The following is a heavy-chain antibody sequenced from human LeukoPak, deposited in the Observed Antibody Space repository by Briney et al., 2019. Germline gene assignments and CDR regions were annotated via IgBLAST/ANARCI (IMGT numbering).Heavy chain of an antibody. CDR3: TTDRMAPNGPQFAY. CDR1: GFTFSSYA. Sequence: GGSLRLSCAASGFTFSSYAMSWVRQAPGKGLEWVGRIKSKSDGGTTGYAAPVKGRFTISRDDSKNMSYLQMNSLESEDTAVYFCTTDRMAPNGPQFAYWGQGTLVTVSS. V-gene: IGHV3-15*01. CDR2: IKSKSDGGTT. J-gene: IGHJ4*02. D-gene: IGHD2-8*01.